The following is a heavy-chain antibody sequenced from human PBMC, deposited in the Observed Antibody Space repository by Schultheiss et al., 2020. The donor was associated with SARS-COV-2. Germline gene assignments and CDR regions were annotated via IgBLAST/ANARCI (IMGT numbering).Heavy chain of an antibody. Sequence: SETLSLTCTVSGVSISGNYYWTWIRQPAGKGLEWIGRVYASGSFKYNPSLKSRVTLSVDTSKNQFSLKLSSVTAADTAVYYCARDLAYDFWRGYSGWFDPWGQGTLVTVSS. CDR3: ARDLAYDFWRGYSGWFDP. CDR1: GVSISGNYY. J-gene: IGHJ5*02. D-gene: IGHD3-3*01. V-gene: IGHV4-4*07. CDR2: VYASGSF.